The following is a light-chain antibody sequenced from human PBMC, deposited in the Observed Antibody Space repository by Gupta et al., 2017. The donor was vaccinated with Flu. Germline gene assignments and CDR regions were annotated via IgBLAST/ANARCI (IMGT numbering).Light chain of an antibody. V-gene: IGKV2-28*01. CDR2: LGS. CDR1: QSLLHSNGYNY. J-gene: IGKJ1*01. CDR3: MQALQISWT. Sequence: DIVMTQSPLSLPVTPGEPASISCRSSQSLLHSNGYNYLDWYLQKPGQSPQLLIYLGSNRASGVPDRFSGSWSGTDFTLKISRVEAEDVGVYYCMQALQISWTFGQGTKVEIK.